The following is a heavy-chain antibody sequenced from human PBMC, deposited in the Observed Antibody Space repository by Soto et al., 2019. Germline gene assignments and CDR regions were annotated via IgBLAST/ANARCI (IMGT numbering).Heavy chain of an antibody. CDR2: IYYSGST. V-gene: IGHV4-59*01. J-gene: IGHJ4*02. CDR1: GGSISSYY. D-gene: IGHD6-19*01. Sequence: SETLSLTCTVSGGSISSYYWSWIRQPPGKGLEWIGYIYYSGSTNYNPSLKSRVTISVDTSKNQFSLKLSSVTAADTAVYYCAGLGSRWLVHDYWGQGTLVTVSS. CDR3: AGLGSRWLVHDY.